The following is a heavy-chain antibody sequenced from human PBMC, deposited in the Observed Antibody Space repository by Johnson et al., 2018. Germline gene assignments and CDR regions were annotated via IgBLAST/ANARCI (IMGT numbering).Heavy chain of an antibody. CDR2: VYISGST. CDR1: GGSITRGSYF. Sequence: QVQLQESGPGLMKPSQTLSLTCTVSGGSITRGSYFWSWIRQSAGKGLEWIGRVYISGSTNDNPSLKSLVIISVDPSNNQFSLKLNSVTAAATAVYYCARAPYSLDYDCNSGKYYYFYYMDVWGKGTTVTVSS. D-gene: IGHD4-23*01. V-gene: IGHV4-61*02. J-gene: IGHJ6*03. CDR3: ARAPYSLDYDCNSGKYYYFYYMDV.